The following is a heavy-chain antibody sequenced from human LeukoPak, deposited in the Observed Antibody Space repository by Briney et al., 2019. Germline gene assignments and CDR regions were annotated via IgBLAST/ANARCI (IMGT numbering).Heavy chain of an antibody. V-gene: IGHV1-69*13. Sequence: SVKVSCKASGYTFTSYAISWVRQAPGQGLEWMGGIIPIFGTANYAQKFQGRVTITADESTSTAYMELSSLRSEDTAVYYCARSYYDSSGYGDYWGQGTLVTVSS. CDR3: ARSYYDSSGYGDY. CDR1: GYTFTSYA. D-gene: IGHD3-22*01. J-gene: IGHJ4*02. CDR2: IIPIFGTA.